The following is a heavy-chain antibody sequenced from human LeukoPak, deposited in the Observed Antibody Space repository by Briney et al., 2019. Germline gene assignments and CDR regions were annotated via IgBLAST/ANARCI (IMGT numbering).Heavy chain of an antibody. V-gene: IGHV3-30*04. CDR1: GFTFSSYA. CDR2: ISFDGSNN. CDR3: AREGYYDSSGYFNY. Sequence: GRSLRLSCAASGFTFSSYAIHWVRQAPGKGLEWVAVISFDGSNNYYADSVKGRFTISRDNSKNTLYLQMNSLRAEDTAVYYCAREGYYDSSGYFNYWGQGTLVSVSS. J-gene: IGHJ4*02. D-gene: IGHD3-22*01.